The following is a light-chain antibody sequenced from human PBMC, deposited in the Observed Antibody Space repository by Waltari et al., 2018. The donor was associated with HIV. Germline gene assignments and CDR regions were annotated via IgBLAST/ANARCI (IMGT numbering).Light chain of an antibody. Sequence: QRVLTQSPSASASLGASATLTCTLSSAFSDSAIAWHQQHPEKGPRYLMKVYNDGSHYTGDGTPDRFSGSSSGAERYLIISSLQSEDEADYYCQTWGSGIWVFGGGTKLTVL. CDR3: QTWGSGIWV. J-gene: IGLJ3*02. CDR1: SAFSDSA. V-gene: IGLV4-69*01. CDR2: VYNDGSH.